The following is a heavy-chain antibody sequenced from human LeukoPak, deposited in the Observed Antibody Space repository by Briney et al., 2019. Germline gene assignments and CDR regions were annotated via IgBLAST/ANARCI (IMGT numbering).Heavy chain of an antibody. D-gene: IGHD5-18*01. CDR2: IYSGGST. J-gene: IGHJ6*02. CDR1: GFTVSSNY. CDR3: ARDSAGGYSYGGPPGLRDYYYGMDV. Sequence: GGSLRLSCAASGFTVSSNYMSWVRQAPGKGLEWVSVIYSGGSTYYADSVKSRFTISRDNSKNTLYLQMNSLRAEDTAVYYCARDSAGGYSYGGPPGLRDYYYGMDVWGQGTTVTVSS. V-gene: IGHV3-53*01.